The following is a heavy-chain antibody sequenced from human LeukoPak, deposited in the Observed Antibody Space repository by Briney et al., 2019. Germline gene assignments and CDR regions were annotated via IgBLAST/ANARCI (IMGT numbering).Heavy chain of an antibody. Sequence: PSETLSLTCTVSGGSISSSSYYWGWIRQPPGKGLEWIGSIYYSGNTCFNPSLKSRVSVSVDTSKNQFSLKVNSVTAADTAVYYCARQRGAGAWCFDYWGQGTLVTVSS. CDR1: GGSISSSSYY. D-gene: IGHD1-26*01. J-gene: IGHJ4*02. CDR2: IYYSGNT. CDR3: ARQRGAGAWCFDY. V-gene: IGHV4-39*01.